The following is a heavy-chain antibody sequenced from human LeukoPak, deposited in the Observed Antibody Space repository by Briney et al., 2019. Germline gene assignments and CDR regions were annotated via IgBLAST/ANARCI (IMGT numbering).Heavy chain of an antibody. V-gene: IGHV1-2*02. CDR3: AKVGATGTTSPFDY. D-gene: IGHD1-1*01. CDR2: INPNSGGT. Sequence: ASVKVSCKASGYTFTGHYMHWVRQAPGQGLEWMGWINPNSGGTNYAQKFQGRVTMTGDTSISTAYMELSRLRSDDTAVYYCAKVGATGTTSPFDYWGQGTLVTVSS. J-gene: IGHJ4*02. CDR1: GYTFTGHY.